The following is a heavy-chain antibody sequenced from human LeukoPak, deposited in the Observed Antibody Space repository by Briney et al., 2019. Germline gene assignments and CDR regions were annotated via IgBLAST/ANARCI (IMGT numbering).Heavy chain of an antibody. CDR2: ISSSSSYI. J-gene: IGHJ4*02. Sequence: PGGALRLSCAASGFTFSSDRMNWVRPAPGKGLEWGSSISSSSSYIYYADSVKRRFPSSRDNAKNSLYLQMNSLRAEHTAVYYCASECEDDYGDEDYWGQGTLVTVSS. CDR1: GFTFSSDR. D-gene: IGHD4-17*01. CDR3: ASECEDDYGDEDY. V-gene: IGHV3-21*01.